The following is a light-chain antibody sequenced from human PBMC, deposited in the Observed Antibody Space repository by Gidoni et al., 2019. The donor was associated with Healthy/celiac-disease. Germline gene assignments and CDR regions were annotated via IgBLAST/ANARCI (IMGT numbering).Light chain of an antibody. Sequence: QSALTQPASVSGSPGQSITISCTGTSRDVGGYNYVSWYQQHPGKAPKLMIYDVSNRPSGVSNRFSGSKSGNTASLPISGLQAEDEADYYCSSYTSSSTLVFGTGTKVTVL. CDR1: SRDVGGYNY. J-gene: IGLJ1*01. V-gene: IGLV2-14*03. CDR2: DVS. CDR3: SSYTSSSTLV.